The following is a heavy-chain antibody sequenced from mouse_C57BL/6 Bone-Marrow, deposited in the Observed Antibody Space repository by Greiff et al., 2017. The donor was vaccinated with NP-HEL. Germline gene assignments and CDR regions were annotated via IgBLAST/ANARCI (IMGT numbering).Heavy chain of an antibody. D-gene: IGHD1-1*01. J-gene: IGHJ4*01. CDR3: AKHSPLGASRGYAMDY. V-gene: IGHV2-9*01. CDR1: GFSLTSYG. Sequence: LVESGPGLVAPSQSLSITCTVSGFSLTSYGVDWVRQPPGKGLEWLGVIWGGGSTNYNSALMSRLSISKDNSKSQVFLKMNSLQTDDTAMYYCAKHSPLGASRGYAMDYWGQGTSVTVSS. CDR2: IWGGGST.